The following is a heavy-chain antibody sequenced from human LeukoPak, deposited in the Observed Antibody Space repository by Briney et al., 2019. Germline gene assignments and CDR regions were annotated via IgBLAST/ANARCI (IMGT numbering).Heavy chain of an antibody. CDR1: GYIFTSYW. J-gene: IGHJ6*03. Sequence: GASLQISCKGSGYIFTSYWIGWVRQLPGKGLEWMGIIYPGDSDTRYSPSFQGQVTISADKSISTAYLQWSSLKASDTAMYYCARHGASSSWSYYYYYMDVWGKGTTVTVSS. CDR3: ARHGASSSWSYYYYYMDV. V-gene: IGHV5-51*01. CDR2: IYPGDSDT. D-gene: IGHD6-13*01.